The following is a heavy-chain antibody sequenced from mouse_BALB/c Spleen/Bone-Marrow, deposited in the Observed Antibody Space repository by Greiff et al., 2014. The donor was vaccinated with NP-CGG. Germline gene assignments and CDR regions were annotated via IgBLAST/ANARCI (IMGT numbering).Heavy chain of an antibody. CDR2: ISSGSSTI. J-gene: IGHJ2*01. Sequence: EVKLVESGGGLVQPGGSRKLSCAASGFTFSSFGMHWVRQAPEKGLEWVAYISSGSSTIYYADTVKGRFTISRDNPKNTLFLEMTSLRSEDTAKYYCARRYRYDYFDYWGQGTTLPVSS. V-gene: IGHV5-17*02. D-gene: IGHD2-14*01. CDR1: GFTFSSFG. CDR3: ARRYRYDYFDY.